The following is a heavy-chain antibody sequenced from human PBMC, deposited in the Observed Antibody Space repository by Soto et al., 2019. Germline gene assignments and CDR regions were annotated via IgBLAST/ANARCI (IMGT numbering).Heavy chain of an antibody. Sequence: LRLSCAASGFTFSRFSMNWVRQAPGKGLEWVSSISSTTNYIYYGDSMKGRFTISRDNAKNSLYLEMNSLRAEDTAVYYCARESEGLTSNFDYWGQGTLVTVSS. V-gene: IGHV3-21*06. J-gene: IGHJ4*02. CDR2: ISSTTNYI. CDR1: GFTFSRFS. CDR3: ARESEGLTSNFDY.